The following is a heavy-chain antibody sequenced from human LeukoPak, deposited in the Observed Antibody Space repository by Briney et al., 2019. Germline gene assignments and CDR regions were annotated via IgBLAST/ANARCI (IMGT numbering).Heavy chain of an antibody. Sequence: SETLSLTCAVSGYSISSGYYWGWIRQPPGKGLEWIGSIYHSGSTYYNPSLKSRVTISVDTSKNQFSLELSSVTAADTAVYYCARGEWGDYGGKGAIDYWGQGTLVTVSS. CDR3: ARGEWGDYGGKGAIDY. D-gene: IGHD4-23*01. J-gene: IGHJ4*02. CDR1: GYSISSGYY. CDR2: IYHSGST. V-gene: IGHV4-38-2*01.